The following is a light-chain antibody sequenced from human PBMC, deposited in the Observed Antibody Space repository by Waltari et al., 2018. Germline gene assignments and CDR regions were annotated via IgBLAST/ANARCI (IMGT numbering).Light chain of an antibody. CDR3: QLLVNWPLFT. J-gene: IGKJ3*01. Sequence: EIVLTQTPAPLSLSPGERATLSCRASQSVSRYLAWYQQKPGQAPRLLIYDTSNSATGIPARFSGSGSGTDCTLTISSLEPEDFAVYYCQLLVNWPLFTFGPGTKVDIK. CDR1: QSVSRY. CDR2: DTS. V-gene: IGKV3-11*01.